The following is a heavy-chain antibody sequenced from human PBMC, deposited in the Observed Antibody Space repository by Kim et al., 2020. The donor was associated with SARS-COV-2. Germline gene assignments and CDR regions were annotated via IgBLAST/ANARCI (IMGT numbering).Heavy chain of an antibody. V-gene: IGHV5-10-1*01. D-gene: IGHD2-8*01. CDR1: GYSFTSYW. CDR3: ARHLKAKKKYCTNGVCHLGKDFDY. J-gene: IGHJ4*02. CDR2: IDPSDSYT. Sequence: GESLKISCKGSGYSFTSYWISWVRQMPGKGLEWMGRIDPSDSYTNYSPSFQGHVTISADKSISTAYLQWSSLKASDTAMYYCARHLKAKKKYCTNGVCHLGKDFDYWGQGTLVTVSS.